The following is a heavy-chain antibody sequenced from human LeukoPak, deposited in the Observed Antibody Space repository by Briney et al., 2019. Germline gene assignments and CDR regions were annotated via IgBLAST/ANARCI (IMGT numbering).Heavy chain of an antibody. Sequence: SETLSLTCTVSGYSISSGYYWGWIRQPPGKGLEWIGSIYHSGSTYYNPSLKSRVTISVDKSKNQFSLKLSSVTAADTAVYYCARGYSVVYYFDYWGQGTLVTVSS. CDR3: ARGYSVVYYFDY. V-gene: IGHV4-38-2*02. CDR1: GYSISSGYY. J-gene: IGHJ4*02. CDR2: IYHSGST. D-gene: IGHD2-2*02.